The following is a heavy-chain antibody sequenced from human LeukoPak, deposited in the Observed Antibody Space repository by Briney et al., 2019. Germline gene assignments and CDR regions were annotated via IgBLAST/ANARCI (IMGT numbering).Heavy chain of an antibody. CDR1: GFTFSSYE. CDR3: AKWSIAVAGTTEEQIDY. CDR2: ISSSGSTI. Sequence: PGGSLRLSCAASGFTFSSYEMNWVRQAPGKGLEWVSYISSSGSTIYYADSVKGRFTISRDNSKNTLYLQMNSLRAEDTAVYYCAKWSIAVAGTTEEQIDYWGQGTLVTVSS. V-gene: IGHV3-48*03. J-gene: IGHJ4*02. D-gene: IGHD6-19*01.